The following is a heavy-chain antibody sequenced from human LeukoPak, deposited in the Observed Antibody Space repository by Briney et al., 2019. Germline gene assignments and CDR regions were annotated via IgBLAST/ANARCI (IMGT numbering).Heavy chain of an antibody. J-gene: IGHJ4*02. CDR2: ISAGGGST. CDR3: AKGESRRPASPLDY. D-gene: IGHD3-16*01. CDR1: GFTFSSYA. Sequence: GGSLRLSCAASGFTFSSYAMSWVRQAPGKGLEWVSTISAGGGSTYIADSVKGRVTISRDNSKNTLYLQMNSLRAEDPAVYYCAKGESRRPASPLDYWGQGTLVTVSS. V-gene: IGHV3-23*01.